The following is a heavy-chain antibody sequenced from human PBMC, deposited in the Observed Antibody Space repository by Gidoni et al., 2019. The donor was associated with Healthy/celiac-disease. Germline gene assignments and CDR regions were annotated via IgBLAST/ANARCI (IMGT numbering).Heavy chain of an antibody. CDR2: INHSGST. D-gene: IGHD6-6*01. V-gene: IGHV4-34*01. Sequence: QVQLQQWGAGLLKPSETLSLTCAVYGGSFSGYYWSWIRQPPGKGLEWIGEINHSGSTNYNPSLKSRVTISVDTSKNQFSLKLSSVTAADTAVYYCARSNSIAARLLGPRYYYGMDVWGQGTTVTVSS. J-gene: IGHJ6*02. CDR3: ARSNSIAARLLGPRYYYGMDV. CDR1: GGSFSGYY.